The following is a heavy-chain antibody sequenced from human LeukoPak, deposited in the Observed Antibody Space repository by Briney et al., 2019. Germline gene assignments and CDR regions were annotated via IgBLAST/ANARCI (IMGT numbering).Heavy chain of an antibody. V-gene: IGHV1-69*13. CDR2: IIPIFGTA. CDR3: AREREGDFWSGYYLGYYYYGMDV. CDR1: GGTFSSYA. J-gene: IGHJ6*02. Sequence: GDSVKVSCKASGGTFSSYAISWVRQAPGQGLEWMGGIIPIFGTANYAQKFQGRVTITADESTSTAYMELSSLRSEDTAVYYCAREREGDFWSGYYLGYYYYGMDVWGQGTTVTVSS. D-gene: IGHD3-3*01.